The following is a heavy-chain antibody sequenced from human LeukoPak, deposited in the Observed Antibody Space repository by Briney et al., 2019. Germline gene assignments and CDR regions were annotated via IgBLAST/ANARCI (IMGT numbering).Heavy chain of an antibody. CDR2: IYYSGST. V-gene: IGHV4-39*07. Sequence: SETLSLTCTVSGGSISSSSYYWGWIRQPPGKGLEWIGSIYYSGSTYYNPSLKSRVTISVDTSKNQFSLKLSSVTAADTAVYYCARIAAVHYFDYWGQGTLVTVSS. CDR1: GGSISSSSYY. CDR3: ARIAAVHYFDY. J-gene: IGHJ4*02. D-gene: IGHD6-13*01.